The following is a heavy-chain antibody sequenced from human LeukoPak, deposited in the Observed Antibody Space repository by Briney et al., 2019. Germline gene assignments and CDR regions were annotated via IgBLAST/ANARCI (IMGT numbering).Heavy chain of an antibody. V-gene: IGHV3-23*01. CDR2: ISGSGGGT. D-gene: IGHD6-19*01. CDR1: GFTFSSSA. CDR3: ARDRGSGWPYYYYGMDV. J-gene: IGHJ6*02. Sequence: PGGSLRLSCAASGFTFSSSAMSWVRQAPGKGLEWLSGISGSGGGTYYADSVKGRFTISRDNSKNTLYLQMNSLRAEDTAVYYCARDRGSGWPYYYYGMDVWGQGTTVTVSS.